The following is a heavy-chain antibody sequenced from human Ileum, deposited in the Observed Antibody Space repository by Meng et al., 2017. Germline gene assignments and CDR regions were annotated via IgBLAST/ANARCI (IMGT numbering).Heavy chain of an antibody. V-gene: IGHV4-61*01. J-gene: IGHJ2*01. Sequence: VELPEPGPGLGGPSEPLSLTCTVSGGSVSNGNFYWSWIRQPPGRGLEWIASTGSTNYNPSLKSRVIILLDTSKNQLSLKLSSVTAADTAVYYCVRVPGRAVAGSGFGYFDLWGRGTLVTVSS. CDR1: GGSVSNGNFY. D-gene: IGHD6-19*01. CDR2: TGST. CDR3: VRVPGRAVAGSGFGYFDL.